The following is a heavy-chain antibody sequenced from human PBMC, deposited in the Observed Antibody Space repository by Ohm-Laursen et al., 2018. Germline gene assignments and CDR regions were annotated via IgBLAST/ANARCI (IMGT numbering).Heavy chain of an antibody. Sequence: ASVKVSCKASGYTFTSHYMHWVRQAPGQGLEWMGIINLSGGSTSYAQKFQGRVTMTRDTSTSTVYMELSSLRSEDTAVYYCARARVGYDLYYYYGMDVWGQGTTVTVSS. CDR3: ARARVGYDLYYYYGMDV. V-gene: IGHV1-46*01. CDR1: GYTFTSHY. J-gene: IGHJ6*02. CDR2: INLSGGST. D-gene: IGHD2-8*01.